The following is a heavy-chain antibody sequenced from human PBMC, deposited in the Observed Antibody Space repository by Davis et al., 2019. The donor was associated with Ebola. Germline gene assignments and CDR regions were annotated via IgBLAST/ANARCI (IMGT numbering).Heavy chain of an antibody. CDR2: INTNTGNQ. J-gene: IGHJ4*02. Sequence: AASVTVSCMASGYTFTSYAMNWVRQAPGQGLEWMGWINTNTGNQTYAQGFPGRFVFSLDTSVSTADLQISSLKAEDTAVYYCARDTYSSSSVFDYWGQGTLVTVSS. D-gene: IGHD6-6*01. CDR1: GYTFTSYA. V-gene: IGHV7-4-1*02. CDR3: ARDTYSSSSVFDY.